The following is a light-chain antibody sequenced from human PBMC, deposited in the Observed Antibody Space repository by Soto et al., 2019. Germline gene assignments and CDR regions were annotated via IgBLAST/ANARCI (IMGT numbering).Light chain of an antibody. J-gene: IGKJ1*01. V-gene: IGKV3-20*01. CDR3: QQYGRPPQT. CDR2: GTS. Sequence: EIVLTQSPGTLSLSPGERATLSFRASQSVRSNCLAWYQHKPGQAPRLLIYGTSSRATDIPDRFTGSGSGTDFTLTISRLEPEDFAVYSCQQYGRPPQTFGQGTKVDIK. CDR1: QSVRSNC.